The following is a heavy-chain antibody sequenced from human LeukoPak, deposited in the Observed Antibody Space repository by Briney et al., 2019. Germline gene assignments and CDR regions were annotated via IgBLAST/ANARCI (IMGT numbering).Heavy chain of an antibody. D-gene: IGHD3-22*01. Sequence: GGSLRLSCAASGFTFSSYEMNWVRQAPGKGLEWVSYISSSGSTIYYADSVKGRFTISRDNSKNTLYLEVDSLRAEGTAVYYCAKKLYDNYNSANDYWGQGTLVTVSS. V-gene: IGHV3-48*03. CDR3: AKKLYDNYNSANDY. J-gene: IGHJ4*02. CDR1: GFTFSSYE. CDR2: ISSSGSTI.